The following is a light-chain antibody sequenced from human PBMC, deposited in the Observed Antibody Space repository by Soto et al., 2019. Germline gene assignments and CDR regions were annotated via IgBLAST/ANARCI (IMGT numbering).Light chain of an antibody. J-gene: IGKJ2*01. Sequence: EIVMTQCPATLSVSPGERATLSCRASQSVSSYLAWYQQKPGHAPRLLIFGASTRSTGIPARFSGTGSGTEFTLTISSLQSEDLAVYYCQQYSHWPPYTFGQGTKLEIK. CDR2: GAS. V-gene: IGKV3-15*01. CDR3: QQYSHWPPYT. CDR1: QSVSSY.